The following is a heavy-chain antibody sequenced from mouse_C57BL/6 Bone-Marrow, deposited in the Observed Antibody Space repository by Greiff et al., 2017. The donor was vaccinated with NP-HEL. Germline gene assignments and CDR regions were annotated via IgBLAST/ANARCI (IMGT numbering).Heavy chain of an antibody. CDR3: ARGDLRFITTVLDY. V-gene: IGHV1-72*01. CDR1: GYTFTSYW. J-gene: IGHJ2*01. CDR2: IDPNSGGT. Sequence: VQLQQPGAELVKPGASVKLSCKASGYTFTSYWMHWVKQRPGRGLEWIGRIDPNSGGTKYNEKFKSKATLTVDKPSSTAYMQLSSLTSEDSAVDYCARGDLRFITTVLDYWGQGTTLTVSS. D-gene: IGHD1-1*01.